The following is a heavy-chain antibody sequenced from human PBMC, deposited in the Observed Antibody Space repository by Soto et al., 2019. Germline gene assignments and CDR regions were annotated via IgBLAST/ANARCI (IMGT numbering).Heavy chain of an antibody. Sequence: PGGSLRLSCAASGFTFSSYWMHWVRQAPGKGLVWVSRINSDGSSTSYADSVKGRFTISRDNAKNTLYLQMNSLRAEDTAVYYCARATPDLLTPYYFDYWGQGTLVTVSS. CDR2: INSDGSST. CDR3: ARATPDLLTPYYFDY. D-gene: IGHD3-9*01. J-gene: IGHJ4*02. CDR1: GFTFSSYW. V-gene: IGHV3-74*01.